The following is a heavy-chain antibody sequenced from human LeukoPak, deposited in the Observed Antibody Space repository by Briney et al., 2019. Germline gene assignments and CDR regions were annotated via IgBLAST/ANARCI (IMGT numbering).Heavy chain of an antibody. CDR1: GFTFSSYT. CDR3: ARDGKNYA. J-gene: IGHJ4*02. Sequence: GGSLRLSCAAPGFTFSSYTMNWVRQAPGKGLEWVSSISSSSYIYYSDSVKGRFTISRDKAKNSLYLQMNSLRAEDTAVYYCARDGKNYAWGQGTLVTVSS. D-gene: IGHD1-7*01. CDR2: ISSSSYI. V-gene: IGHV3-21*01.